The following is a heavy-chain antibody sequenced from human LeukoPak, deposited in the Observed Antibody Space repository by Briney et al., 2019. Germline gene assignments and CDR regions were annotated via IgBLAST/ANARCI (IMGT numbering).Heavy chain of an antibody. V-gene: IGHV3-53*01. CDR3: ARGLYYDSSGYYGY. CDR2: IYSGGST. J-gene: IGHJ4*02. Sequence: GGSLRLSCAASGFTVSSNYMSWVRQAPGKGLEWVSVIYSGGSTYYADSVKGRFTISRHNSKNTLYLQMNSLRAEDTAVYYCARGLYYDSSGYYGYWGQGTLVTVSS. D-gene: IGHD3-22*01. CDR1: GFTVSSNY.